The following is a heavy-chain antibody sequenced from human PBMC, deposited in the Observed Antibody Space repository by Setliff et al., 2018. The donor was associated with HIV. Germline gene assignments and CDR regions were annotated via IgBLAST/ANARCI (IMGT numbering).Heavy chain of an antibody. J-gene: IGHJ4*02. CDR1: ADSIHNSLYY. CDR2: VYYSGST. V-gene: IGHV4-39*01. Sequence: SETLSLTCTVSADSIHNSLYYWGWIRQPPGKGLEWVGSVYYSGSTFYNPSLNGRVTISVDTSKNQFSLKLSFVTAADTAVYYCARLRETEGKYYLSARRGGARTVDYWGQGTLVTVSS. D-gene: IGHD6-6*01. CDR3: ARLRETEGKYYLSARRGGARTVDY.